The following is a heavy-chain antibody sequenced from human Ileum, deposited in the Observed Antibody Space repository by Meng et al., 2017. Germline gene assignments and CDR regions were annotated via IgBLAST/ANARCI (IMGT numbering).Heavy chain of an antibody. CDR1: VESVISDNYY. CDR2: VYYSGHT. Sequence: HVQLQVACPGLGRTSESLSPTCTVTVESVISDNYYWSWIRQPPGKGLEWIGYVYYSGHTDCNPSLKSRLSISIDTSKNHFSLKLSSVTAADTAVYYCARTPLYSGSYYFDPWGQGALVTVSS. CDR3: ARTPLYSGSYYFDP. V-gene: IGHV4-61*03. J-gene: IGHJ4*02. D-gene: IGHD1-26*01.